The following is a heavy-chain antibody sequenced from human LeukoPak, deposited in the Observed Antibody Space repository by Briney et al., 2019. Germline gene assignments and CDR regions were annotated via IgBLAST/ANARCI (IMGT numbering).Heavy chain of an antibody. D-gene: IGHD3-10*01. J-gene: IGHJ5*02. Sequence: GGSLRLSCAASGFTFSSYEMNWVRQAPGKGLEWVSYISSSGSTIYYADSVKGRFTISRGNAKNSLYLQMNSLRAEDTAVYYCASSNPHDYYGSGSYYHWGQGTLVTVSS. CDR1: GFTFSSYE. V-gene: IGHV3-48*03. CDR3: ASSNPHDYYGSGSYYH. CDR2: ISSSGSTI.